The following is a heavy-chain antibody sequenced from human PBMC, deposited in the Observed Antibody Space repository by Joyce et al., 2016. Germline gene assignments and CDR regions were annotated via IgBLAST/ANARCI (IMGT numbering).Heavy chain of an antibody. CDR1: GFNFGIYW. CDR3: ARAVTKGTVDY. J-gene: IGHJ4*02. D-gene: IGHD4-17*01. V-gene: IGHV3-7*01. Sequence: EVQLVESGGGLVQPGGSLRFSCAASGFNFGIYWMSWVRHVPGKGLEWVSNINQDGSYKYYVDSMEGRFTISRDNAKNSLYLQMNSLRVEDTAVYYCARAVTKGTVDYWGQGTLVTVSS. CDR2: INQDGSYK.